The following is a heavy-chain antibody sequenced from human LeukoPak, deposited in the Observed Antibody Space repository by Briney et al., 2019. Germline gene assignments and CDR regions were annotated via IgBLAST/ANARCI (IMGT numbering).Heavy chain of an antibody. J-gene: IGHJ5*02. CDR2: ISGSGGSI. Sequence: GGSLRLSCTASGFTFSSYAMTWVRQAPGKGLEWVSGISGSGGSIDYADSVKGRFTIDRDNSKDTLHLQMDSLRAEDTAVYYCARVGSSISRHWFDPWGQGTLVTVSS. CDR1: GFTFSSYA. CDR3: ARVGSSISRHWFDP. V-gene: IGHV3-23*01. D-gene: IGHD6-13*01.